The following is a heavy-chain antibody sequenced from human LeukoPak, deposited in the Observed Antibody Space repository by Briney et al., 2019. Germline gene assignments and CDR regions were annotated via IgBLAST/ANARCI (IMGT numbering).Heavy chain of an antibody. V-gene: IGHV1-18*01. CDR1: GGTFSSYG. J-gene: IGHJ4*02. D-gene: IGHD6-6*01. CDR3: ARGSIAGETPIRSRVRAFDY. CDR2: ISAYNGNT. Sequence: ASVKVSCKASGGTFSSYGISWARQAPGQGLEWMGWISAYNGNTNYAQKLQGRVTMTTDTSTSTAYMELRSLRSDDTAVYYCARGSIAGETPIRSRVRAFDYWGQGTLVTVSS.